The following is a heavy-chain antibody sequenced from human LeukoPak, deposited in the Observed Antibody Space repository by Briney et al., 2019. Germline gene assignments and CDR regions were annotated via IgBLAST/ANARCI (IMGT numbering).Heavy chain of an antibody. CDR3: ARVPQYYYYYMDV. J-gene: IGHJ6*03. V-gene: IGHV4-59*01. CDR2: IYYSGST. Sequence: SETLSLTCTVSGGSISSYYWSWIRQPPGKGLEWIGYIYYSGSTNYNPSLKRRVTISVDTSKNQFSLKLSSVTAADTAVYYCARVPQYYYYYMDVWGKGTTVTVSS. CDR1: GGSISSYY.